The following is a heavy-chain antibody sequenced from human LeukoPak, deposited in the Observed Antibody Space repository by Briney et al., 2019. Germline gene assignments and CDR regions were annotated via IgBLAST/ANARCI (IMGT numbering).Heavy chain of an antibody. V-gene: IGHV3-30*02. CDR1: GFTFSSYG. CDR3: AKDRGVRITIFGVDNNWFDP. J-gene: IGHJ5*02. Sequence: PGGSLRLSCAASGFTFSSYGMHWVRQAPGKGLEWVAFIRYDGSNKYYADSVKGRFTISRDNSKNTLYLQMNSLRAEDTAMYYCAKDRGVRITIFGVDNNWFDPWGQGTLVTVSS. D-gene: IGHD3-3*01. CDR2: IRYDGSNK.